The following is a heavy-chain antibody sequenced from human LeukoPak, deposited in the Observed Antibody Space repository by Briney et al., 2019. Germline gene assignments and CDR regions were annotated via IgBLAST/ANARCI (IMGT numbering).Heavy chain of an antibody. V-gene: IGHV4-59*08. J-gene: IGHJ4*02. Sequence: SETLSRTCTVSGGSISSYYWSWIRQPPGRGLEWIGYIYYSGSTNYNPSLKSRVTISLDTSKNQFSLKLSSVTAADTAVYYCARTFVAVGGYFPSYHFGFLGQGTPVTGFS. D-gene: IGHD3-10*01. CDR3: ARTFVAVGGYFPSYHFGF. CDR2: IYYSGST. CDR1: GGSISSYY.